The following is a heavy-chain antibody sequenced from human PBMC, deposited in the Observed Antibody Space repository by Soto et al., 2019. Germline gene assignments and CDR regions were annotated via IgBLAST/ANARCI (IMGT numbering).Heavy chain of an antibody. CDR3: ARVYYDSSGYSGPLVY. CDR2: ISYDGSNK. Sequence: QVQLVECGGGVVQPGRSLRLSCAASGFTFSSYAMHWVRQAPGKGLEWVAVISYDGSNKYYADSVKGRFTISRDNSKNTLYLQMNSLRAEDTAVYYCARVYYDSSGYSGPLVYWGQGTLVTVSS. D-gene: IGHD3-22*01. J-gene: IGHJ4*02. V-gene: IGHV3-30-3*01. CDR1: GFTFSSYA.